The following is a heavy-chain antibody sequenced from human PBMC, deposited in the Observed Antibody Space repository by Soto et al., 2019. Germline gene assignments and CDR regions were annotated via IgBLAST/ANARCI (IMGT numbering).Heavy chain of an antibody. V-gene: IGHV3-48*03. Sequence: QPGGSLRLSCVASGFTFSTYEMNWVRLPPGKGLEWVSYISGSGTTIYYPDSVKGRFTISRDNARNSLYLQMNSLRAEDTAFYYCAREREDAFDIWGQGTMVTVSS. CDR2: ISGSGTTI. CDR3: AREREDAFDI. CDR1: GFTFSTYE. J-gene: IGHJ3*02. D-gene: IGHD1-26*01.